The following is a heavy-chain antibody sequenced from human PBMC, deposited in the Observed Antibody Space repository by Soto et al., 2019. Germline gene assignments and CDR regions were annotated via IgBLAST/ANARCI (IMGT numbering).Heavy chain of an antibody. D-gene: IGHD3-16*01. CDR1: GGTFSSNP. J-gene: IGHJ6*02. CDR2: IIPIFGTP. CDR3: ARDLSALKFRVSFKYYRMAV. Sequence: QVKLMQSAAEVRKPGSSVTVSCKASGGTFSSNPISWVRQAPGQGLEWMGGIIPIFGTPHYAREFLARVIITADGSTHTAFMELTSLTSDDTAVYYCARDLSALKFRVSFKYYRMAVWCQGTTVTVS. V-gene: IGHV1-69*01.